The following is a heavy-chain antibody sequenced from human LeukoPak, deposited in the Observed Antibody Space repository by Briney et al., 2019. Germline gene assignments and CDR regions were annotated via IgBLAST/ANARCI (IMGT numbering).Heavy chain of an antibody. CDR2: INPNSGGT. V-gene: IGHV1-2*02. CDR3: AREDLRDYYYDSPGGY. J-gene: IGHJ4*02. D-gene: IGHD3-22*01. CDR1: GYTFTGYY. Sequence: ASVKVSCKASGYTFTGYYMHWVRQAPGQGLEWMGWINPNSGGTNYAQKFQGRVTMTRDTSISTAYMELSRLRSDDTAVYYCAREDLRDYYYDSPGGYWGQGTLVTVSS.